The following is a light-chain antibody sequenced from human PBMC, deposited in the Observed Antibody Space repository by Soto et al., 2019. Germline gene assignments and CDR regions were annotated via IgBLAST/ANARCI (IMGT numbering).Light chain of an antibody. CDR2: DAS. V-gene: IGKV1-9*01. Sequence: IQLTQPPSSLSASVGDRVTITCRASQDSTKYLAWYQQKPGKAPNLLIYDASTLHSGVPSRFSGSGSGTDFTLIVSGLQPGDFATYYCQQLSSYPSTVGGGTKVEIK. CDR3: QQLSSYPST. CDR1: QDSTKY. J-gene: IGKJ4*01.